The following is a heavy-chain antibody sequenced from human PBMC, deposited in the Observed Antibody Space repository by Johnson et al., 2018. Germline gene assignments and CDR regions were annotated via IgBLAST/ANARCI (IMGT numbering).Heavy chain of an antibody. CDR1: GGSISSNY. CDR2: IHYSGST. D-gene: IGHD3-16*01. J-gene: IGHJ3*02. Sequence: QVQLQESGPGLVKXSETLSLTCTVSGGSISSNYCSWIRKSPGMGLQWIGYIHYSGSTSYNPSLKSRVTMSVDASKNEFYLEVTYVTASDTAVYYCAKIKEGGASFDIWGQGTVVTVSS. V-gene: IGHV4-59*01. CDR3: AKIKEGGASFDI.